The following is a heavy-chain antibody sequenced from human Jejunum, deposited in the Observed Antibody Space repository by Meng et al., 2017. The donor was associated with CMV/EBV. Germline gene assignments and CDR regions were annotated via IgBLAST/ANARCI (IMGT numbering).Heavy chain of an antibody. CDR1: FSSHS. V-gene: IGHV3-7*01. D-gene: IGHD2-2*01. J-gene: IGHJ3*01. CDR2: IEQDGSER. Sequence: FSSHSMGWVRQAPGGGLEWVANIEQDGSERYYEGSVQGRFPISRDNAKNSIYLQMRSLRADDTALYYCATGDCTSASCSGWGAFDFWGRGTMVTVSS. CDR3: ATGDCTSASCSGWGAFDF.